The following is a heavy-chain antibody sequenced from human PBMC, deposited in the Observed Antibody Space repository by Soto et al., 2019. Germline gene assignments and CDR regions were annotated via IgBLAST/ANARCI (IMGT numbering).Heavy chain of an antibody. CDR3: ARSFRSGYDFGAVLLRGNRSRYFDY. CDR2: INHSGST. CDR1: GGSFSGYY. V-gene: IGHV4-34*01. D-gene: IGHD5-12*01. J-gene: IGHJ4*02. Sequence: QVQLQQWGAGLLKPSETLSLTCAVYGGSFSGYYWSWIRQPPGKGLEWIGEINHSGSTNYNPSLKSRVTISVDTSKNQFSLKLSSVTAADTAVYYCARSFRSGYDFGAVLLRGNRSRYFDYWGQGTLVTVSS.